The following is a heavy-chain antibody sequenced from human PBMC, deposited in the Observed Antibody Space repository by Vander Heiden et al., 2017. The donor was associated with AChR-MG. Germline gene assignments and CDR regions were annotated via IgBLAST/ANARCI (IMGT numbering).Heavy chain of an antibody. D-gene: IGHD2-15*01. CDR3: ARRISLVFYYYGMDV. J-gene: IGHJ6*02. V-gene: IGHV4-34*01. CDR2: INHSGST. Sequence: QVQLHQWGAALLKPSETLSITCAVHGGSFSGYYWSWIRQPPGKGLEWIGEINHSGSTNYNPSLKSRVTISVDTSKNQFSLKLSSVTAADTAVYYCARRISLVFYYYGMDVWGQGTTVTVSS. CDR1: GGSFSGYY.